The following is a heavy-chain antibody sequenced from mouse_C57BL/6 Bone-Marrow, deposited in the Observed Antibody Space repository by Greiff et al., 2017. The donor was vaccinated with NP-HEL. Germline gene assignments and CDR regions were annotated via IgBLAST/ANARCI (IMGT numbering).Heavy chain of an antibody. CDR1: GFTFSSYG. J-gene: IGHJ3*01. CDR2: ISSGGSYT. CDR3: ASPYGYDVAWFAY. Sequence: EVQVGEAGGDLVKPGGSLKLSCAASGFTFSSYGMSWVRQTPDKRLEWVATISSGGSYTYYPDSVKGRFTISRDNAKNTLYLQMSSLKSEDTAMYYCASPYGYDVAWFAYWGQGTLVTVSA. D-gene: IGHD2-2*01. V-gene: IGHV5-6*01.